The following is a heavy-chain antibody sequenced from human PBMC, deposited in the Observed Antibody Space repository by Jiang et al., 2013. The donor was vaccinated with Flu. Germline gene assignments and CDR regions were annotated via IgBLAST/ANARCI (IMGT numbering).Heavy chain of an antibody. CDR2: IIPILGIA. V-gene: IGHV1-69*04. CDR1: GGTFSSYA. D-gene: IGHD6-13*01. CDR3: ARGPRTPQQLVRTAAESPGVPYYYYGMDV. J-gene: IGHJ6*02. Sequence: GAEVKKPGSSVKVSCKASGGTFSSYAISWVRQAPGQGLEWMGRIIPILGIANYAQKFQGRVTITADKSTSTAYMELSSLRSEDTAVYFCARGPRTPQQLVRTAAESPGVPYYYYGMDVWGQGTTVTVSS.